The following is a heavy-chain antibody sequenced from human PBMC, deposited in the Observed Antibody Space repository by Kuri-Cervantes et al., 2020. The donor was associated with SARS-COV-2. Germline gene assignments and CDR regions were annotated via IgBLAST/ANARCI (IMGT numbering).Heavy chain of an antibody. CDR1: GGTFSSYT. CDR2: IIPILGIA. Sequence: SVKVSCKASGGTFSSYTISWVRQAPGQGLEWMGRIIPILGIANYAQKFQGRVTITADKSTSTAYMELSSLRSDDTAVYYCARDLLIVGATAYYYYGMDVWGQGTTVTVSS. J-gene: IGHJ6*02. D-gene: IGHD1-26*01. V-gene: IGHV1-69*04. CDR3: ARDLLIVGATAYYYYGMDV.